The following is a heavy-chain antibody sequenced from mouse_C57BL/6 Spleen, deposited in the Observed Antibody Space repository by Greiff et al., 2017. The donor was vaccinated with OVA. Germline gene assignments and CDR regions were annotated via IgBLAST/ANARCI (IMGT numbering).Heavy chain of an antibody. CDR3: ARGDYFDY. V-gene: IGHV1-85*01. CDR2: IYPRAGST. J-gene: IGHJ2*01. CDR1: GYTFTSYD. Sequence: QVQLQQSGPELVKPGASVKLSCKASGYTFTSYDINWVKQRPGPGLEWIGWIYPRAGSTKYHKKFKGKATLTVDTSSSTAYMELHSLTSEDSAVYFCARGDYFDYWGQGTTLTVSS.